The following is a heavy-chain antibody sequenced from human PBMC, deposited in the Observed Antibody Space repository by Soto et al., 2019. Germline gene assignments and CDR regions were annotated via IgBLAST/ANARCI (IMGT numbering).Heavy chain of an antibody. J-gene: IGHJ4*02. D-gene: IGHD6-19*01. CDR1: GGSITSYH. CDR3: ARVDTVAGNFDF. V-gene: IGHV4-59*01. CDR2: IYYRGNT. Sequence: SETLSLTCSVSGGSITSYHWSWIRQPPGKGLEWIGYIYYRGNTNYNPSLKSRVTISVDRSKNQFSLKVSSVTAADTAVYYCARVDTVAGNFDFWGQGTLVTVSS.